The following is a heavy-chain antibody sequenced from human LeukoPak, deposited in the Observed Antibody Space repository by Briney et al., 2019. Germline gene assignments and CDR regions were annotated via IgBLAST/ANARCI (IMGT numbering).Heavy chain of an antibody. V-gene: IGHV3-23*01. D-gene: IGHD3-10*01. CDR3: AKDRRAGSYDY. CDR1: GFTFSSYG. CDR2: ISGSGGST. Sequence: GGTLRLSCAASGFTFSSYGMSWVRQAPGKGLEWVSAISGSGGSTYYADSVKGRFTISRDNSKNTLYLQMNSLRAEDTAVYYCAKDRRAGSYDYWGQGTLVTVSS. J-gene: IGHJ4*02.